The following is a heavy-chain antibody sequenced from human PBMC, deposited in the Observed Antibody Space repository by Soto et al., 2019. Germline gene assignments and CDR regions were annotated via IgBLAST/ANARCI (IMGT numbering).Heavy chain of an antibody. V-gene: IGHV3-74*01. CDR1: GFAFSTKW. J-gene: IGHJ5*02. CDR2: INIDGTTT. Sequence: LRLSCAASGFAFSTKWMHWVRQGPGRGLVWVSRINIDGTTTNYADSVKGRFTISRDNAKNMLYLQMDSLRAEDTAVYYCARIPYSDTDPCPWGQGTLVTVSS. D-gene: IGHD1-26*01. CDR3: ARIPYSDTDPCP.